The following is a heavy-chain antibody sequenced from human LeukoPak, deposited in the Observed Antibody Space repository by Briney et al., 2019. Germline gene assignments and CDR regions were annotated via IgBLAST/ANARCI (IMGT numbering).Heavy chain of an antibody. Sequence: GGSLRLSCAASGFTFSIYAMHWVREAPGKGLEWVAVISYDGSNKYYADSVKGRFTISRDNSKNTLYLQMNSMRAEDTAVYYCARSNDSQLDYWGQGTLVTVSS. CDR1: GFTFSIYA. D-gene: IGHD1-1*01. CDR3: ARSNDSQLDY. J-gene: IGHJ4*02. V-gene: IGHV3-30*04. CDR2: ISYDGSNK.